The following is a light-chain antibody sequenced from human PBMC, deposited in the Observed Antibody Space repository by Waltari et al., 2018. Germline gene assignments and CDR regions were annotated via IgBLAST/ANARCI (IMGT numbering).Light chain of an antibody. CDR1: SSDVRGYNY. Sequence: QSALTQPPSASGSPGQSVTISCTGTSSDVRGYNYVSWYQQHPGKAPKLMIYEVSKRPSGVPDRFSGSKSGNTASLTVSGLQAEDEADYYCSSYAGRNNLVFGGGTKLTVL. V-gene: IGLV2-8*01. CDR2: EVS. J-gene: IGLJ2*01. CDR3: SSYAGRNNLV.